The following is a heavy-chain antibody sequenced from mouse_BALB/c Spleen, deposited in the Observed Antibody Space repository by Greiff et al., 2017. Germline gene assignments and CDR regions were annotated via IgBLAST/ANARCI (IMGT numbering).Heavy chain of an antibody. CDR2: IDPANGNT. V-gene: IGHV14-3*02. J-gene: IGHJ4*01. D-gene: IGHD1-1*01. CDR3: ARPVVATDYAMDY. Sequence: EVKLMESGAELVKPGASVKLSCTASGFNIKDTYMHWVKQRPEQGLEWIGRIDPANGNTKYDPKFQGKATITADTSSNTAYLQLSSLTSEDTAVYYCARPVVATDYAMDYWGQGTSVTVSS. CDR1: GFNIKDTY.